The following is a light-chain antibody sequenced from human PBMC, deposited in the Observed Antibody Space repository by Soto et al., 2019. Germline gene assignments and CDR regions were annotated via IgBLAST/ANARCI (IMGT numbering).Light chain of an antibody. CDR3: CSYVGSYTFDV. CDR1: SSDVGGYNY. Sequence: QSALTQPRSVSGSPGQSVTISCTGTSSDVGGYNYVSWYQQHPGKAPKLMIYDVSKRPSGVPDRFSGSKSVNTASLTISGLQAADEADYYCCSYVGSYTFDVFGTGTKLTVL. J-gene: IGLJ1*01. V-gene: IGLV2-11*01. CDR2: DVS.